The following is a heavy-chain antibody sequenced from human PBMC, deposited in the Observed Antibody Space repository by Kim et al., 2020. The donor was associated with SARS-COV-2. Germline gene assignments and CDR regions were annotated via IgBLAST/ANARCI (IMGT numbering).Heavy chain of an antibody. CDR1: GYSFTKLW. CDR3: ARGPPFGYFPLEN. Sequence: GESLKISCKGSGYSFTKLWITWVRQMPGKGLESMGIIYPDDFDTKYSTSFQGRVTISADKSISTAYLQWSSLRASDTAMYYCARGPPFGYFPLENWGQGTLVTVSS. J-gene: IGHJ4*02. CDR2: IYPDDFDT. D-gene: IGHD3-10*01. V-gene: IGHV5-51*01.